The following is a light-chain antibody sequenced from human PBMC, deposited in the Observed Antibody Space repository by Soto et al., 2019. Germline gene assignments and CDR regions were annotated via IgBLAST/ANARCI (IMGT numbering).Light chain of an antibody. CDR1: QSISSW. J-gene: IGKJ2*01. Sequence: DIPMTQSPSTLSASVGDRVTITCRASQSISSWLAWYQQKPAKAPNLLIYKASTLGSGVPSRFSGGGSGTEFTLTISSLQPDDFATYYCQQHSSSSPYTFGQGTKLEIK. CDR3: QQHSSSSPYT. CDR2: KAS. V-gene: IGKV1-5*03.